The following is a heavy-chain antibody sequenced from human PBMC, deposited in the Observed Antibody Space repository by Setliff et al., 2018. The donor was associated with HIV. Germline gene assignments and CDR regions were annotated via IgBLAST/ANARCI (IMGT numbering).Heavy chain of an antibody. CDR3: ARLPPYCGGYCFNFDY. V-gene: IGHV3-53*01. Sequence: PGGSLRLSCAASGFSVSTSYMRWIRQAPGKGLEWVSVIYSDGSTYYADSVEGRFTASRDSSKNTLFLQMNSLSPGDTAVYYCARLPPYCGGYCFNFDYWGQGKLVTVSS. CDR2: IYSDGST. CDR1: GFSVSTSY. D-gene: IGHD2-21*02. J-gene: IGHJ4*02.